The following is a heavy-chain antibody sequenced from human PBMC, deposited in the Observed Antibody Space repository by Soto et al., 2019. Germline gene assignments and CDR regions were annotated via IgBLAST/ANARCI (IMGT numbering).Heavy chain of an antibody. V-gene: IGHV1-3*01. Sequence: GASVKVSCKASGYTFTSYAMHWVRQAPGQRLEWMGWINAGNGNTKYSQKLQGRVTITRDTSASTAYMELSSLRSEDTAVYYCARVYGSGSYYKTFYGMDVWGQGTTVTVSS. CDR3: ARVYGSGSYYKTFYGMDV. J-gene: IGHJ6*02. CDR1: GYTFTSYA. D-gene: IGHD3-10*01. CDR2: INAGNGNT.